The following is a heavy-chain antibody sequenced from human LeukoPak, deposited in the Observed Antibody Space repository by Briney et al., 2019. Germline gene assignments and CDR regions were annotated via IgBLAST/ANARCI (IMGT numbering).Heavy chain of an antibody. CDR1: GFIFSIYR. Sequence: RSLSLSCAASGFIFSIYRMHWVRQAPGKGLQWVALISHDGSNKYYADPVKGRFTISRDNSRNTLYLQMNSLKSEDTAVYYCARICSGGSCYFPSIWGQGTMVTVSS. D-gene: IGHD2-15*01. CDR3: ARICSGGSCYFPSI. CDR2: ISHDGSNK. J-gene: IGHJ3*02. V-gene: IGHV3-30-3*01.